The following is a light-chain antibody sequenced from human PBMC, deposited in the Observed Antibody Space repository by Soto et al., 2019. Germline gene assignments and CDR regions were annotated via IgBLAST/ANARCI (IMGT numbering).Light chain of an antibody. V-gene: IGLV6-57*03. J-gene: IGLJ2*01. CDR2: EDN. CDR1: SGSIASNY. CDR3: QSYDSNQG. Sequence: NFMLTQPHSVSESPGKTVTISCTRSSGSIASNYVQWYQQRPGSAPTTVIYEDNQRPSGVPDRFSGSIDSSSNSASLTISGLKTEDEADYYCQSYDSNQGIGGGTQLTVL.